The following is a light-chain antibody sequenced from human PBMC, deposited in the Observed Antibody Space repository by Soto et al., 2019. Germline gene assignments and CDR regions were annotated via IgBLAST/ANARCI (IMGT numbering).Light chain of an antibody. J-gene: IGKJ1*01. CDR1: QSVGSDY. CDR3: QQFGSSPRT. V-gene: IGKV3-20*01. Sequence: EILLTQSPRTLSLSPGEIATLSFSTSQSVGSDYVAWYQHRPGQAPRLLFSGIFRRATGIPDRFSGSGSGTDFTLTINRLEPEDFAVYYCQQFGSSPRTFGQGTKVDI. CDR2: GIF.